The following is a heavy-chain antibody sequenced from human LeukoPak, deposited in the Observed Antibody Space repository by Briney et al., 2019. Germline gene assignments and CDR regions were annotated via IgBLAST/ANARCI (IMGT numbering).Heavy chain of an antibody. CDR3: ARPLGYCSSTSCYDNWFDP. D-gene: IGHD2-2*01. CDR1: GGSFSGYY. CDR2: INHSGST. Sequence: PSETLSLTCAVYGGSFSGYYWSWIRQPPGKGLDWIGEINHSGSTNYNPSIKSRVTISVDTSKNQSSLKLSYVTAADTAVYYCARPLGYCSSTSCYDNWFDPWGQGTLVTVSS. V-gene: IGHV4-34*01. J-gene: IGHJ5*02.